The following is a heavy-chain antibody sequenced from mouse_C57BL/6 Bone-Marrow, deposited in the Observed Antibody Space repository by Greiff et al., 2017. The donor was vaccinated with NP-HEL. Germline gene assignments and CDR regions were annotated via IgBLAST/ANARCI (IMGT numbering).Heavy chain of an antibody. CDR3: ARLAVVADEDAMDY. D-gene: IGHD1-1*01. V-gene: IGHV1-54*01. Sequence: VQLQQSGAELVRPGTSVKVSCKASGYAFTNYLIEWVKQRPGQGLEWIGVINPGSGGTNYNEKFKGKATLTADKSSSTAYMQLSSLTSEDSAVYFCARLAVVADEDAMDYWGQGTSVTVSS. CDR1: GYAFTNYL. J-gene: IGHJ4*01. CDR2: INPGSGGT.